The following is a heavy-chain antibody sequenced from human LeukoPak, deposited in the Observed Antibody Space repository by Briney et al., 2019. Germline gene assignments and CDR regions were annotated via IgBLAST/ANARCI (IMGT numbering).Heavy chain of an antibody. CDR3: ARGLSRSSSWYGPQENFDY. V-gene: IGHV4-59*01. CDR2: IYYSGST. Sequence: SETLSLTCTVSGGSISSYYWSWVRQPPGKGLEWIGYIYYSGSTNYNPSLKSRVTISVDTSKNQFSLKLSSVTAADTAVYYCARGLSRSSSWYGPQENFDYWGQGTLVTVSS. CDR1: GGSISSYY. D-gene: IGHD6-13*01. J-gene: IGHJ4*02.